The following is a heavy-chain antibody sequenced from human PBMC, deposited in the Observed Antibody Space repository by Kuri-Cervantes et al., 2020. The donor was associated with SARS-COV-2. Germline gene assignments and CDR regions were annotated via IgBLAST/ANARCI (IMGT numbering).Heavy chain of an antibody. J-gene: IGHJ4*02. CDR3: ARMGDGYDFEY. Sequence: SGPTLVKPTETLTVTCTFSGFSLNTNGNRVSWIRQTPGKALEWLARIDWDDDKFYSTYLKSRLIISKDTSKNQVVLTLTNVDPGDTGTYYCARMGDGYDFEYWGQGTVVTVSS. CDR1: GFSLNTNGNR. CDR2: IDWDDDK. D-gene: IGHD5-24*01. V-gene: IGHV2-70*04.